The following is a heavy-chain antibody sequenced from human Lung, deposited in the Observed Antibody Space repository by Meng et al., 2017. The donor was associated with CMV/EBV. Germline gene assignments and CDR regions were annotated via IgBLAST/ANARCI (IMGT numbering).Heavy chain of an antibody. D-gene: IGHD6-13*01. J-gene: IGHJ3*02. CDR3: ARDQVRAAAGIWEPDHAFDI. CDR2: IYYSGST. CDR1: GGSISSSSYY. V-gene: IGHV4-39*07. Sequence: SETLSLXCTVSGGSISSSSYYGGWIRQPPGKGVEWIGSIYYSGSTYYNPSLKSRVTISVDTSKNQFSLKLSSVTAADTAVYYCARDQVRAAAGIWEPDHAFDIWGQGTMVTVSS.